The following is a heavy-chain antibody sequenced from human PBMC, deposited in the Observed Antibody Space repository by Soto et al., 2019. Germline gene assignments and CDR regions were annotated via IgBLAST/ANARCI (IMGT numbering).Heavy chain of an antibody. J-gene: IGHJ5*02. CDR3: ARAPKYDFWSWYYPA. V-gene: IGHV1-69*13. CDR1: GGTFSSYA. D-gene: IGHD3-3*01. CDR2: IIPIFGTA. Sequence: GTSVKVSSKASGGTFSSYAISSVRQATGQGLEWMGGIIPIFGTANYAQKFQGRVTITADESTSTAYMELSSLRSEDTAVYYCARAPKYDFWSWYYPAWGQGTLVTVSS.